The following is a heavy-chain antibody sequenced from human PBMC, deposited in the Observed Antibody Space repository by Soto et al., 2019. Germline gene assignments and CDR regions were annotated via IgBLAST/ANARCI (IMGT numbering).Heavy chain of an antibody. J-gene: IGHJ3*02. Sequence: GGSLRLSCAASGFTFSSYSMNWVRQAPGKGLEWVSSISSSRSYIYYADSVKGRFTISRDNAKNSLYLQMNSLRAEDTAVYYCAREGIGAFDIWGQGTMVTVSS. D-gene: IGHD1-20*01. CDR1: GFTFSSYS. CDR3: AREGIGAFDI. CDR2: ISSSRSYI. V-gene: IGHV3-21*01.